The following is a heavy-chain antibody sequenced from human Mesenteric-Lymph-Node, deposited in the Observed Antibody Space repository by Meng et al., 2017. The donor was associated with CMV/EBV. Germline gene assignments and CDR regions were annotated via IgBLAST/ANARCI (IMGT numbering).Heavy chain of an antibody. V-gene: IGHV1-2*02. CDR3: AAFKSGSYWGSWDY. CDR2: INPNSGGT. Sequence: APGYTFTVYYLHWVRQGPGQGLGWMGWINPNSGGTNYAQKFQGRVTMTRDTSISTAYMELSRLRSDDTAVYYCAAFKSGSYWGSWDYWGQGTLVTVSS. J-gene: IGHJ4*02. CDR1: GYTFTVYY. D-gene: IGHD1-26*01.